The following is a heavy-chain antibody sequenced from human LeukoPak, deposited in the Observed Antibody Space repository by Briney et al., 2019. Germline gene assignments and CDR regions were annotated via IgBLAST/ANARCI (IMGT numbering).Heavy chain of an antibody. D-gene: IGHD3-22*01. CDR2: INPSGGST. V-gene: IGHV1-46*03. CDR3: ARDRGYYYDSSGYYPDY. CDR1: GYTFTSYY. Sequence: ASVMVSCKASGYTFTSYYMHWVRQAPGQGLEWMGIINPSGGSTSYAQKFQGRVTMTGDTSTSTVYMELSSLRSEDTAVYYCARDRGYYYDSSGYYPDYWGQGTLVTVSS. J-gene: IGHJ4*02.